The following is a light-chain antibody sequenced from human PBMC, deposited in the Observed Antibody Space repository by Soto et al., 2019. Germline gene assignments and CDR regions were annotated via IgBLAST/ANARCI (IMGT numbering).Light chain of an antibody. J-gene: IGLJ1*01. CDR1: SSDVGSYNL. CDR2: EGS. V-gene: IGLV2-23*01. CDR3: CSYASSGTYV. Sequence: QSALTQPASVSGSPGQSITISCTGTSSDVGSYNLVSWYQQHPGKAPKLMIYEGSKRPSGISSRFSGSKPGNTASLTISGLQAEDDADFYCCSYASSGTYVFGTGTKVTVL.